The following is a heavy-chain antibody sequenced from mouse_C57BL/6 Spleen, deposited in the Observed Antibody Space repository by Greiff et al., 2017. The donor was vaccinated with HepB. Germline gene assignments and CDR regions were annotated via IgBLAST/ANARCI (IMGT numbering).Heavy chain of an antibody. V-gene: IGHV1-15*01. Sequence: VQLQQSGAELVRPGASVTLSCKASGYTFTDYEMHWVKQTPVHGLEWIGAIDPETGGTAYNQKFKGKAILTADKSSSTAYMELRSLTSEDSAVYYCTGGSYDYDDAMDYWGQGTSGTVSS. CDR3: TGGSYDYDDAMDY. CDR1: GYTFTDYE. J-gene: IGHJ4*01. CDR2: IDPETGGT. D-gene: IGHD2-4*01.